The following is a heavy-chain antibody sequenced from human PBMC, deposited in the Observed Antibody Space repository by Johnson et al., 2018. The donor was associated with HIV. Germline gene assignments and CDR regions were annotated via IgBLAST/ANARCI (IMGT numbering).Heavy chain of an antibody. Sequence: MMLVESGGGLVQPGGSLRLSCAASGFIVSNNYMNWVRQTPGKGLEWVSILHRDGTTYYADSVRGRFTISRDNAKNSLYLQMNSLRAEDTAVYYCARDVRWLPDAFDFRGQGTMVTVSS. D-gene: IGHD5-24*01. J-gene: IGHJ3*01. CDR3: ARDVRWLPDAFDF. CDR1: GFIVSNNY. V-gene: IGHV3-66*01. CDR2: LHRDGTT.